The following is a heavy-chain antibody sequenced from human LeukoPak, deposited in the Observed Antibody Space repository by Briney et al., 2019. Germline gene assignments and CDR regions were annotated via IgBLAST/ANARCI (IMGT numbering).Heavy chain of an antibody. V-gene: IGHV3-66*02. Sequence: GGSLRLSCAASGFTVSSNYMSWVRQAPGKGLEWVSVIYSGGSTYYADSVKGRFTISRDNSKSTLYLQMNSLRAEDTAVYYCYVDTAMGRGYWGQGTLVTVSS. CDR2: IYSGGST. J-gene: IGHJ4*02. D-gene: IGHD5-18*01. CDR1: GFTVSSNY. CDR3: YVDTAMGRGY.